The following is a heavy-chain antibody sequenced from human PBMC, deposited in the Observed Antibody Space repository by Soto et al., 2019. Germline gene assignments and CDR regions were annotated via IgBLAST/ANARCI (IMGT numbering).Heavy chain of an antibody. V-gene: IGHV3-30*03. CDR3: SRGIKGGLDA. Sequence: QVQLAETGGGVVQPGRSLRLSCATSGFVSNDYDIHWVRQAPGKGLAWLASISYDGSNKYYADSVKGRFTISRDNSQNNLSLQINSLGAEDTAIYYCSRGIKGGLDAWGPGTLVTVSS. CDR1: GFVSNDYD. J-gene: IGHJ5*02. CDR2: ISYDGSNK. D-gene: IGHD2-21*01.